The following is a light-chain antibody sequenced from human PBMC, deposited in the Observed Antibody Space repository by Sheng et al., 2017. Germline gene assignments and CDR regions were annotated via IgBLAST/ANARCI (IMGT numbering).Light chain of an antibody. V-gene: IGLV2-14*03. CDR2: DVS. CDR3: TSYTTSSTFV. CDR1: SSDVGGYNY. Sequence: QSALTQPASVSGSPGQSITISCTGTSSDVGGYNYVCWYQQHPGKAPKLMIYDVSNRPSGVSNRFSGSKSGNTASLTISGLQTEDEADYYCTSYTTSSTFVFGLGTKVTV. J-gene: IGLJ1*01.